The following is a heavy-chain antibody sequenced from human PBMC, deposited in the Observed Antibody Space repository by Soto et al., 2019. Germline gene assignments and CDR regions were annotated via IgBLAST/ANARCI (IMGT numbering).Heavy chain of an antibody. V-gene: IGHV4-31*03. J-gene: IGHJ4*02. CDR1: GGSISSGGYY. Sequence: SETLSLTCTVSGGSISSGGYYWSWIRQHPGKGLEWIGYIYYSGSTYYNPSLKSRVTISVDTSKNQFSLKLSSVTAADTAVYYCARGLATYYYDSSGYRPRLIGLDYWGQGTLVTVSS. CDR3: ARGLATYYYDSSGYRPRLIGLDY. D-gene: IGHD3-22*01. CDR2: IYYSGST.